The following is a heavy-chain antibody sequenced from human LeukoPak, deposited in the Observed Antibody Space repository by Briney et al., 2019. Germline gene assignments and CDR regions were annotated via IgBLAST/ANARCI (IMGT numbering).Heavy chain of an antibody. V-gene: IGHV3-7*03. CDR2: INVDGTAE. J-gene: IGHJ3*02. CDR1: GFSFSTIY. CDR3: ARDPYRFAFDI. Sequence: GGSLRLSCAASGFSFSTIYMSWVRQTPGQGLEWVANINVDGTAEYYVDSVKGRFTISRDNAKDSLYLQMNSLRAEDTAVYYCARDPYRFAFDIWGQGTVVLVSS. D-gene: IGHD1-26*01.